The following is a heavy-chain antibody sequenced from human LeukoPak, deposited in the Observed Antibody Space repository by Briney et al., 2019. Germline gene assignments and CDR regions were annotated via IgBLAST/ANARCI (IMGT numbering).Heavy chain of an antibody. CDR1: GGSISTYY. D-gene: IGHD6-19*01. V-gene: IGHV4-59*08. CDR3: ARQTTFSSGRLNYYYYYMDV. J-gene: IGHJ6*03. Sequence: ASETLSLTCTVSGGSISTYYWSWIRQPPGKGLEWIGNIFYSGNTNYNPSLQSRISISVDTSKNQFSLRLGSVTAADTAVYYCARQTTFSSGRLNYYYYYMDVWGKGTTVTVSS. CDR2: IFYSGNT.